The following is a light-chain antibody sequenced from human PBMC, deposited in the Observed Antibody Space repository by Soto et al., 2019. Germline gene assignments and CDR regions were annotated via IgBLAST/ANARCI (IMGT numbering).Light chain of an antibody. V-gene: IGKV1-27*01. CDR1: QDISNY. CDR3: QKYNRVHPT. J-gene: IGKJ3*01. CDR2: AAS. Sequence: DIQMTQSPTSLSASVGDRVTISCRASQDISNYLAWYQQVPGKVPRLLIYAASTLQSGVPSRFSGSGSGTDFTLTISSLQPEDVATYYCQKYNRVHPTFGPGTKV.